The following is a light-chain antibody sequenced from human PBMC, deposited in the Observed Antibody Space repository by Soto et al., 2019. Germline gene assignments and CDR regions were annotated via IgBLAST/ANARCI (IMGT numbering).Light chain of an antibody. V-gene: IGKV3D-15*01. J-gene: IGKJ3*01. CDR1: QSVSSN. CDR2: GAS. Sequence: GMTQSPATVSVSPGERATLSCRASQSVSSNLAWYQQKPGQAPRLLIYGASSRATGIPDRFSGSGSGTDFTLTISSLEPEDFAVYYCQHRNNRPFSFGPGTKVDIK. CDR3: QHRNNRPFS.